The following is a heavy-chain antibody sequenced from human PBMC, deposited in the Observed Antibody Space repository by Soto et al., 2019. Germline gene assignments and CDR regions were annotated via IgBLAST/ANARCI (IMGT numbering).Heavy chain of an antibody. J-gene: IGHJ4*02. CDR1: GYTFTSYD. CDR2: MNPTSGNT. D-gene: IGHD4-17*01. Sequence: QVQLVQSGAEVKKPGASVKVSCKASGYTFTSYDINWVRQATGQGLEWMGWMNPTSGNTGYAQKFQGRVTMTRNTSISTADMDLGILRSVDTAVYYCARTLYGDNVDYWGQGTLVTVSS. V-gene: IGHV1-8*01. CDR3: ARTLYGDNVDY.